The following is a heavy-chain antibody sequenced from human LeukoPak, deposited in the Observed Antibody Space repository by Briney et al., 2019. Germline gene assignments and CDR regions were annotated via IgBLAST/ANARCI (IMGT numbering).Heavy chain of an antibody. Sequence: ASVKVSCKASGYTFTSYGISWVRQAPRQGLEWMGWISAYNGNTNYAQKLQGRVTMTTDTSTSTAYMELRSLRSDDTAVYYCARVLRGYSYGVVYNWFDPWGQRTLVTVSS. D-gene: IGHD5-18*01. CDR1: GYTFTSYG. CDR3: ARVLRGYSYGVVYNWFDP. J-gene: IGHJ5*02. V-gene: IGHV1-18*01. CDR2: ISAYNGNT.